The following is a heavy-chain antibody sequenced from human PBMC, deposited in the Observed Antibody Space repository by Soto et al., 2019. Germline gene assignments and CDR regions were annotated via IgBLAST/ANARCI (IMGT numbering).Heavy chain of an antibody. J-gene: IGHJ6*03. V-gene: IGHV4-34*01. CDR3: ARGVRGRVTDYYYYMDV. D-gene: IGHD3-10*01. CDR2: INQSGST. Sequence: SEILSLTYAVYGGSFIGYYWSWIRQHPGKGLEWIGEINQSGSTNYNPSLKSRVTISVDTSKNQFSLKLSSVTAADTAVHYCARGVRGRVTDYYYYMDVWGKGTTVTVSS. CDR1: GGSFIGYY.